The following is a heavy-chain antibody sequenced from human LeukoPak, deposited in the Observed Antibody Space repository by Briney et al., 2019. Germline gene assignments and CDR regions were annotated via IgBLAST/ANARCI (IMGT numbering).Heavy chain of an antibody. D-gene: IGHD2-8*01. CDR2: VYYSGST. CDR3: ARGTSFGLMNSDN. J-gene: IGHJ4*02. V-gene: IGHV4-39*07. Sequence: SETLSLTCTVSGGSISINNFWWGWIRQSPGKAMEWVGSVYYSGSTYYNPSLTRRLTMSVDTSKNQFSLKLTSLTAADTAVYYCARGTSFGLMNSDNWGQGTLVIVSS. CDR1: GGSISINNFW.